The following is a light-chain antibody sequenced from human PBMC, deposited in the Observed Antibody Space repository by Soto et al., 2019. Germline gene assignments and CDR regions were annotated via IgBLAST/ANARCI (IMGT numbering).Light chain of an antibody. CDR1: QSVSSS. J-gene: IGKJ2*01. CDR2: DAS. CDR3: QARTNWPPYT. Sequence: ETALTQSPATLSLSPGERATLSCRASQSVSSSLAWYQQKPGQPPRLVIYDASNRATGIPARFSGSGSGTDFTLTISSLEPEDFAVYFCQARTNWPPYTFGQGTKVEIK. V-gene: IGKV3-11*01.